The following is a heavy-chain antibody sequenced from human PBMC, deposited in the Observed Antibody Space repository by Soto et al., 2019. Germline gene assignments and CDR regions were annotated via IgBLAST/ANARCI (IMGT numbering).Heavy chain of an antibody. J-gene: IGHJ5*02. Sequence: QVQLVQSGAEVKKPGASVKVSCKASGYTFTSYGISCVRQAPGQGLEWMGWISAYNGNTNYAQKLQGRVTMTTDTSTITAYMEVMSLRSDDTAVYYCARSSGTSYIWFDPWGQGTLVTVSS. D-gene: IGHD1-26*01. V-gene: IGHV1-18*01. CDR2: ISAYNGNT. CDR1: GYTFTSYG. CDR3: ARSSGTSYIWFDP.